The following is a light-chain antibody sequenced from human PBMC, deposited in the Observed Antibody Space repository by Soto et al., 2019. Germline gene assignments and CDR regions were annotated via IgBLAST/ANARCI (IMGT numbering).Light chain of an antibody. Sequence: QSALTQPASVSGSPGQSITISCTGTSSDVGGYNYVSWYQQHPGKAPKLMIYEVRNRPSGVSNRFSGSKSGNTASLTISGLQAEDEADYYCSSNATSRTRPWVFGGGTKLTVL. J-gene: IGLJ3*02. CDR2: EVR. CDR3: SSNATSRTRPWV. V-gene: IGLV2-14*01. CDR1: SSDVGGYNY.